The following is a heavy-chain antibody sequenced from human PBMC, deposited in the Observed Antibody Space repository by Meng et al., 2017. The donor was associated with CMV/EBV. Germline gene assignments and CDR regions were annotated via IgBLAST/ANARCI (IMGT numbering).Heavy chain of an antibody. CDR2: INPSGGST. V-gene: IGHV1-46*01. J-gene: IGHJ2*01. CDR3: ARSGSTTSQQPGYFDL. CDR1: YTRRNYW. Sequence: YTRRNYWMHWVRQAPGQEREWVGIINPSGGSTTYAQKFQGRVVLTRDTSTSTVYMDLSSLRSEDRAVYYCARSGSTTSQQPGYFDLWGRGTLVTVSS. D-gene: IGHD2-2*01.